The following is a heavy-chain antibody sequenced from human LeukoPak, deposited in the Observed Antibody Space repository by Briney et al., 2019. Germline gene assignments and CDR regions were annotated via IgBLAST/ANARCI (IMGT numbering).Heavy chain of an antibody. V-gene: IGHV4-59*11. Sequence: SETLSLTCTVSGGSISSHYWSWIRQPPGKGLEWIGYIYYSGSTNYNPSLKSRVTISVDTSKNQFSLKLSSVTAADTAVYYCASIRGGPTGYYYYYMDVWGKGTTVTVSS. CDR2: IYYSGST. CDR3: ASIRGGPTGYYYYYMDV. J-gene: IGHJ6*03. D-gene: IGHD2-15*01. CDR1: GGSISSHY.